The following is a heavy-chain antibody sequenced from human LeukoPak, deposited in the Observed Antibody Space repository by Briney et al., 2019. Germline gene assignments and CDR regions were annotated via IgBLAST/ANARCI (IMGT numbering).Heavy chain of an antibody. D-gene: IGHD4-17*01. CDR3: ARGIPSYGVKSRFDP. CDR2: IYSGGST. Sequence: GGSLRLSCAASGFTVSSNYMSWVRQAPGKGLEWVSVIYSGGSTYYADSVKGRFTISRDNSKNTLYLQMNSLRAEDTAVYYCARGIPSYGVKSRFDPWGQGTLVTVSS. J-gene: IGHJ5*02. V-gene: IGHV3-53*01. CDR1: GFTVSSNY.